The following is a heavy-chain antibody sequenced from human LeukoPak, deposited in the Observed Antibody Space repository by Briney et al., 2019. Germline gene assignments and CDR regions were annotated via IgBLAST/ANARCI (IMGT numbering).Heavy chain of an antibody. J-gene: IGHJ4*02. CDR2: INPNSGGT. Sequence: TSVKVSCKASGYTFTGYYMHWVRQAPGQGLEWMGWINPNSGGTNYAQKFQGRVTMTRDTSISTAYMELSRLRSDDTAVYYCARVLSNWNYHDYWGQGTLVTVSS. CDR3: ARVLSNWNYHDY. CDR1: GYTFTGYY. V-gene: IGHV1-2*02. D-gene: IGHD1-1*01.